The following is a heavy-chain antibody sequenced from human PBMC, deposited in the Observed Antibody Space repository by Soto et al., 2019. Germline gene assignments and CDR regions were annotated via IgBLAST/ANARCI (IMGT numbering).Heavy chain of an antibody. CDR2: IYYSGST. Sequence: SETLSLTCTVSGGSISSYYWSWIRQPPGKGLEWIGYIYYSGSTNYNPSLKSRVTISVDTSKNQFSLKLSSVTAADTAVYYCARHAGLAAAGIDYWGQGTLVTVSS. CDR1: GGSISSYY. D-gene: IGHD6-13*01. CDR3: ARHAGLAAAGIDY. J-gene: IGHJ4*02. V-gene: IGHV4-59*08.